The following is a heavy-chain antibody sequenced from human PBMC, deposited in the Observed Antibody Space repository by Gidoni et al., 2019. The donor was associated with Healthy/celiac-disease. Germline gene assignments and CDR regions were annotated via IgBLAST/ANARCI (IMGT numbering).Heavy chain of an antibody. J-gene: IGHJ4*02. CDR1: SYA. CDR3: ARVFYGDYAPVFDY. CDR2: ISYDGSNK. Sequence: SYAMHWVRQAPGKGLEWVAVISYDGSNKYYADSVKGRFTISRDNSKNTLYLQMNSLRAEDTAVYYCARVFYGDYAPVFDYWGQGTLVTVSS. D-gene: IGHD4-17*01. V-gene: IGHV3-30-3*01.